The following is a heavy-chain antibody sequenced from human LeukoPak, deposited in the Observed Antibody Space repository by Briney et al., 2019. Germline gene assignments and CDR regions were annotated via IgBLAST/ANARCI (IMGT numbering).Heavy chain of an antibody. CDR3: ARVTKSGSYFEGVNWFDP. Sequence: SETLSLTCTVSGDSISSGGYYWSWIRQHPGKGLEWIGYIYYSGSTYYNPSLKSRITISVDTSKNQFSLNLSSVTAADTAVYYCARVTKSGSYFEGVNWFDPWGQGTLVTVSS. V-gene: IGHV4-31*03. CDR1: GDSISSGGYY. J-gene: IGHJ5*02. CDR2: IYYSGST. D-gene: IGHD1-26*01.